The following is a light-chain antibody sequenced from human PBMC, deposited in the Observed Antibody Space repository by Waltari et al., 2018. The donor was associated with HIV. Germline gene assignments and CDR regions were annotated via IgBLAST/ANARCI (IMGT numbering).Light chain of an antibody. CDR1: RIGRKS. Sequence: SYVLTQPPSLSLAPGQTATVTCGGARIGRKSVHWYQQKPGQAPVLVVYDDSDRPSGIPERFAGSNSENMATLSITRVEAGDEADYFCQVCDSRNDQVVFGGGTKLTVL. CDR2: DDS. V-gene: IGLV3-21*02. CDR3: QVCDSRNDQVV. J-gene: IGLJ2*01.